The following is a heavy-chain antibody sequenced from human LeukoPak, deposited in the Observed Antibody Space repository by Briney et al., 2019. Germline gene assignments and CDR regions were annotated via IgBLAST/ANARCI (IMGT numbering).Heavy chain of an antibody. CDR1: GFTFSNYG. Sequence: PGGSLRLSCAASGFTFSNYGMHWVRQAPGKGLEWVAFIRSDGSNKYSADSMKGRFTISRDNSKNTVYLQMNSLRAEDTAVYYCAKGLLGLGDYWGQGTLVTVSS. D-gene: IGHD3/OR15-3a*01. V-gene: IGHV3-30*02. J-gene: IGHJ4*02. CDR2: IRSDGSNK. CDR3: AKGLLGLGDY.